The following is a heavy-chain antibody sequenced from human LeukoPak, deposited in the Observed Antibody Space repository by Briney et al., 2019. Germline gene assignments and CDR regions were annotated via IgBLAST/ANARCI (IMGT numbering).Heavy chain of an antibody. V-gene: IGHV4-59*12. D-gene: IGHD6-19*01. J-gene: IGHJ6*02. CDR2: IYYSGST. CDR3: ARGGVAVAGVPYYYYGMDV. CDR1: GGSISSYY. Sequence: SETLSLTCTVSGGSISSYYWSWIRQPPGKGLEWIGYIYYSGSTNYNPSLKSRVTISVDTSKNQFSLKLSPVTAADTAVYYCARGGVAVAGVPYYYYGMDVWGQGTTVTVSS.